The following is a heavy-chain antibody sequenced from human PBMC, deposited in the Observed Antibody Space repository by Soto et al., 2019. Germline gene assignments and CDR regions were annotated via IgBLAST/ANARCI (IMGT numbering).Heavy chain of an antibody. J-gene: IGHJ6*02. V-gene: IGHV1-2*04. CDR2: INPNSGGT. CDR1: GYTFTGYY. Sequence: ASVKVSCKASGYTFTGYYMHWVRQAPGQGLEWMGWINPNSGGTNYAQKFQGWVTMTRDTSISTAYVELSRLRSDDTAVYYCARDKGGMGMGSSSWFYYYYGMDVWGQGTTVTVSS. CDR3: ARDKGGMGMGSSSWFYYYYGMDV. D-gene: IGHD6-13*01.